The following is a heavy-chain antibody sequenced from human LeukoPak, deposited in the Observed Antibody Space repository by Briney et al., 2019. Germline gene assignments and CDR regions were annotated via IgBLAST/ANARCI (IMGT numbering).Heavy chain of an antibody. J-gene: IGHJ4*02. CDR1: GGSISSSSYY. D-gene: IGHD6-13*01. Sequence: PSETLSLTCTVSGGSISSSSYYWGWIRQPPGKGLEWIGSIYYSGSTYYNPSLKSRVTISVDTSKNQFSLKLSSVTAADTAVYYCASCSSSPATFDYWGQGTLVTVSS. CDR3: ASCSSSPATFDY. CDR2: IYYSGST. V-gene: IGHV4-39*07.